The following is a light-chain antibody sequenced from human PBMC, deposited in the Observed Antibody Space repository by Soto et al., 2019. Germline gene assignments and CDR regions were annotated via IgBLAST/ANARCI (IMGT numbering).Light chain of an antibody. CDR3: QEYTNLLWP. Sequence: TQTKATLSLSTGERATLSCRASQSVSTNLAWYQQKPGQAPRLLIYGASTRATGIPARFSGSGSGTEFTLTISSLQSEDFAGYYCQEYTNLLWPFDHVTNVAIK. V-gene: IGKV3-15*01. CDR2: GAS. CDR1: QSVSTN. J-gene: IGKJ3*01.